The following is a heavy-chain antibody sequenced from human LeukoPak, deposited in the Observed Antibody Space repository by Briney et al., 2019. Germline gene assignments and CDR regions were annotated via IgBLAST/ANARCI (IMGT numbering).Heavy chain of an antibody. Sequence: SETLSLTCTVSGGSISSYYWSWIRQPPGKGLEWIGYIYYSGSTNYNPSLKSRVTISVDTSKNQFSLKLSSVTAADTAVYYCACTVPAAMSCYYYGMDVWGQGTTVTVSS. CDR1: GGSISSYY. V-gene: IGHV4-59*01. CDR2: IYYSGST. J-gene: IGHJ6*02. D-gene: IGHD2-2*01. CDR3: ACTVPAAMSCYYYGMDV.